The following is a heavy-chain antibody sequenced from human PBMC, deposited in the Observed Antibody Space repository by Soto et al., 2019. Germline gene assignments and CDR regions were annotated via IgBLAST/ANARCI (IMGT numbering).Heavy chain of an antibody. J-gene: IGHJ5*02. CDR1: GGSISSGGYY. CDR2: IYYSGST. D-gene: IGHD6-13*01. Sequence: QVQLQESGPGLVKPSQTLSLTCTVSGGSISSGGYYWSWIRQHPGKGLEWIGYIYYSGSTYYNPSLKSRVNISVDTSKNQFSLKLSSVTAADTAVYYCARVGLAAAGKGFDPWGQGTLVTVSS. CDR3: ARVGLAAAGKGFDP. V-gene: IGHV4-31*03.